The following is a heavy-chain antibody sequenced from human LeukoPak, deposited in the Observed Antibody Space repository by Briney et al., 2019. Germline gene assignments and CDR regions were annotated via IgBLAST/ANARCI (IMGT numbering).Heavy chain of an antibody. CDR1: GHTFTSYG. Sequence: ASVKVSCKASGHTFTSYGISWVRQAPGQGLEWMGWISAYNGNTNYAQKLQGRVTMTTHTSTSTDYMELRSLRSDDTAVYYWARNPPTGSSGYYYTRHFWYFDYWGQGTLVTVSS. CDR3: ARNPPTGSSGYYYTRHFWYFDY. D-gene: IGHD3-22*01. V-gene: IGHV1-18*01. CDR2: ISAYNGNT. J-gene: IGHJ4*02.